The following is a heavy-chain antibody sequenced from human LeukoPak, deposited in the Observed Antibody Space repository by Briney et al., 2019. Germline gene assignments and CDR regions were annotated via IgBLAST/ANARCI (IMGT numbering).Heavy chain of an antibody. CDR2: IYYSEST. J-gene: IGHJ4*02. CDR1: GGSISSYY. D-gene: IGHD6-19*01. Sequence: SETLSLTCTVSGGSISSYYWSWIRQPPGKGLEWIGYIYYSESTNYNPSLKSRVTISVDTSKNQLSLKLSSVTAADTAVYYCARDALSSGWYWYFDYWGQGTLVTVSS. V-gene: IGHV4-59*01. CDR3: ARDALSSGWYWYFDY.